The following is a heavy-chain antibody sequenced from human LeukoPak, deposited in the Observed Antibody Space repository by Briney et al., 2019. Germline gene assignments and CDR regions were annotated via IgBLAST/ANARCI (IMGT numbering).Heavy chain of an antibody. CDR2: INPNSGGT. CDR3: ARTMIVVVPRGAFDI. J-gene: IGHJ3*02. D-gene: IGHD3-22*01. Sequence: ASVKVSCKASGYTFTGYYMHWVRQAPGQGLEWMGWINPNSGGTNYAQKFQGRVTMTRDTSISTAYMELSSLRSEDTAVYYCARTMIVVVPRGAFDIWGQGTMVTVSS. CDR1: GYTFTGYY. V-gene: IGHV1-2*02.